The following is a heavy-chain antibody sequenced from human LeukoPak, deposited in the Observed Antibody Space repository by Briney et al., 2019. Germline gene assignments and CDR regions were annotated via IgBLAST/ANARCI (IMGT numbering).Heavy chain of an antibody. CDR2: IYTRGRI. V-gene: IGHV4-61*02. CDR1: GGSINSGTYY. J-gene: IGHJ4*02. D-gene: IGHD6-6*01. CDR3: ARDRSSSFDY. Sequence: TSETLSLTCTVSGGSINSGTYYWSWIRQPAGKGLEWIGRIYTRGRINYNPSLKSRVAISVDTSKNQFSLKLSSVTAADTAVYYCARDRSSSFDYWGQGTLVTVSS.